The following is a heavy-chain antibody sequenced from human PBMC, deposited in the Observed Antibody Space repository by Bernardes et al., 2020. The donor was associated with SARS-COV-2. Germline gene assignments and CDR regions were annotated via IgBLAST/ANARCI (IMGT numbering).Heavy chain of an antibody. V-gene: IGHV4-59*08. Sequence: SETLSLTCTVSGGSISSYYWSWIRQPPGKGLEWIGYIYYSGSTNYNPSLKSRVTISVDTSKNQFSLKLSSVTAADAAVYYCARGNVDSSSWFFDCWGQGTLVTVSS. CDR1: GGSISSYY. J-gene: IGHJ4*02. D-gene: IGHD6-13*01. CDR3: ARGNVDSSSWFFDC. CDR2: IYYSGST.